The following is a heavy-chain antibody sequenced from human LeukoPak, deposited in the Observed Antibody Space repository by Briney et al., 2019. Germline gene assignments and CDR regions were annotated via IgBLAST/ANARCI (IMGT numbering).Heavy chain of an antibody. V-gene: IGHV4-59*01. CDR3: ARDHGDYDGSGSYSAFDI. CDR1: GGSISSYY. D-gene: IGHD3-10*01. Sequence: SETLSLTCTVSGGSISSYYWGWIRQPPGKGLEWIGYIYYSGSTNYNPSLKSRVTISVDTSKNQFSLKLSSVTAADTAVYYCARDHGDYDGSGSYSAFDIWGQGTMVTVSS. J-gene: IGHJ3*02. CDR2: IYYSGST.